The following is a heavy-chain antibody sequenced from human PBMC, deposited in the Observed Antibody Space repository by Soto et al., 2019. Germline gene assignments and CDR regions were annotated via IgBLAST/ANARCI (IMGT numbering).Heavy chain of an antibody. Sequence: GGSLRLSCAASGFTFSSYGMHWVRQAPGKGLEWVAVISYDGSNKYYADSVKGRFTISRDNSKNTLYLQMNSLRAEDTAVYYCAKDRSVVLLPGAYYYYGMDVWGQGTTVTVSS. D-gene: IGHD2-15*01. CDR2: ISYDGSNK. V-gene: IGHV3-30*18. CDR3: AKDRSVVLLPGAYYYYGMDV. CDR1: GFTFSSYG. J-gene: IGHJ6*02.